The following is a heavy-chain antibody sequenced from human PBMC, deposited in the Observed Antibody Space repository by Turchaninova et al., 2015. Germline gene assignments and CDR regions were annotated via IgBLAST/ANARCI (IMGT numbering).Heavy chain of an antibody. CDR1: GGSFRGYY. D-gene: IGHD3-10*01. CDR2: INHSGIT. Sequence: QVQLQRWGAGLLKPSAPRSLPCAVLGGSFRGYYWIWIRQPPVKGVDWIWEINHSGITNYNPSLKSRVTISVDTSKNQFSLKLSSVTAADTAGYYCARGLHYYGSGSYYKNWGQGTLVTVSS. V-gene: IGHV4-34*01. CDR3: ARGLHYYGSGSYYKN. J-gene: IGHJ4*02.